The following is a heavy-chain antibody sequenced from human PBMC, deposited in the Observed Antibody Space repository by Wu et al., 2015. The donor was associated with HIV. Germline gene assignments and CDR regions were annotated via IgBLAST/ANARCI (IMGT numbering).Heavy chain of an antibody. V-gene: IGHV1-69*12. Sequence: QVQLEQSGAEMKKPGSSMKVSCKASGGIFSNFGVSWLRQAPGQGPEWLGGIIPMFKTPNYAREFRGRVTITADESTSTVYLELRGLRFGDTAVYFCVRDTPLTGQTWGLGTLVTVSS. J-gene: IGHJ4*02. CDR1: GGIFSNFG. CDR3: VRDTPLTGQT. D-gene: IGHD1-20*01. CDR2: IIPMFKTP.